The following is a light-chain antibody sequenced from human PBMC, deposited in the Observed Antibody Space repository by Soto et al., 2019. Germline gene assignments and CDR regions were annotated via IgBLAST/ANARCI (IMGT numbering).Light chain of an antibody. V-gene: IGKV3-20*01. Sequence: EIVLTQSPGTLSLSPGERATLSCRASQSVSSSYLAWYQQKPGQAPRLLIYGASSRATGIPDRFSGSGSGTDFTLTFSRLEPEDFAMYYCQQYDSSPLTFGGGTKVEIK. CDR3: QQYDSSPLT. J-gene: IGKJ4*01. CDR1: QSVSSSY. CDR2: GAS.